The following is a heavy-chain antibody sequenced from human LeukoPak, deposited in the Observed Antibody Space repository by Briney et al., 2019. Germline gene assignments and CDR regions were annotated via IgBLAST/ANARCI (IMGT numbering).Heavy chain of an antibody. D-gene: IGHD3-16*01. J-gene: IGHJ6*03. CDR3: AKDGSWGDYYFYFYMDV. CDR2: ISGSGYYT. CDR1: GSGFTFGNLG. V-gene: IGHV3-23*01. Sequence: GGSLRLSCEASGSGFTFGNLGMSWARQAPGKGLEWLSGISGSGYYTYYADSVKGGFTISRDNSKNTLYIEMNSLRAEDTAVYYCAKDGSWGDYYFYFYMDVWGKGTTVTVSS.